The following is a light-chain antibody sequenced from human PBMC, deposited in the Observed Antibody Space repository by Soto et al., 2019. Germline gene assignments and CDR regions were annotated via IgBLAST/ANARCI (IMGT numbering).Light chain of an antibody. CDR1: KLGDKY. CDR2: QDS. Sequence: SSELTQPPSVSVSPVQTASITCSGDKLGDKYACWYQQKPGQSPVLVIYQDSKRPSGIPERFSGSNSGNTATLTISGTQAMDEADYYCQAWDSSTAVFGTGTKLTVL. CDR3: QAWDSSTAV. V-gene: IGLV3-1*01. J-gene: IGLJ1*01.